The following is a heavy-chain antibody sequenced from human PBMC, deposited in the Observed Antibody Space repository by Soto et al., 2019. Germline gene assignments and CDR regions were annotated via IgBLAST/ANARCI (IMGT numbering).Heavy chain of an antibody. CDR3: ASSEYSSSSLYYYYSYGMDV. Sequence: ASVKVSCKASGYTFTSYGISWVRQAPGQGLEWMGWISAYNGNTNYAQKLQGRVTMTTDTSTSTAYMELRSLRSDDTAVYYCASSEYSSSSLYYYYSYGMDVWGQGTQFTVSS. CDR2: ISAYNGNT. D-gene: IGHD6-6*01. CDR1: GYTFTSYG. J-gene: IGHJ6*02. V-gene: IGHV1-18*04.